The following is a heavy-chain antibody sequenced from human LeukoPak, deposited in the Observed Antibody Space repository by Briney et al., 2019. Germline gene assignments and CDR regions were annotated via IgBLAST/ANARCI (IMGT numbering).Heavy chain of an antibody. CDR1: GFTFRSHL. V-gene: IGHV3-7*02. CDR2: IIPDGDGK. D-gene: IGHD5-18*01. Sequence: GGSLRLSCAASGFTFRSHLMTWVRQAAGKGLEWVANIIPDGDGKYYAASVKGRFTISRDNAKNSLYLQMNSLRAEDTAVYYCLTMDTAMVLKDAFDIWGQGTMVTVSS. CDR3: LTMDTAMVLKDAFDI. J-gene: IGHJ3*02.